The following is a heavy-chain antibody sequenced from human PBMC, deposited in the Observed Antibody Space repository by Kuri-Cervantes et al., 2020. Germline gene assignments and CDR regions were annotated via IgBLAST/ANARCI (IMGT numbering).Heavy chain of an antibody. CDR3: ARGIYGSGSY. D-gene: IGHD3-10*01. Sequence: GESLKISCAASGFTFSSYSMNWVRQAPGKGLEWVSSISSSSSYIYYADSVKGRFTISGDNAKNSLYLQMNSLRAEDTAVYYCARGIYGSGSYWGQGTLVTVSS. CDR1: GFTFSSYS. J-gene: IGHJ4*02. V-gene: IGHV3-21*01. CDR2: ISSSSSYI.